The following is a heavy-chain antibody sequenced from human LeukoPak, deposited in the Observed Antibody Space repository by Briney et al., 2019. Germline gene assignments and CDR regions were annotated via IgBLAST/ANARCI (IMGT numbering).Heavy chain of an antibody. V-gene: IGHV4-30-2*01. J-gene: IGHJ4*02. CDR1: GGSISSGGYY. Sequence: SETLSLTCTVSGGSISSGGYYWSWIRQPPGKGLEWIGYIYHSGSTYYNPSLKSRVTISVDTSKNQFSLKLSSVTAADTAVYYCARSEKMPRYYYDSSYYSPFDYWGQGTLVTVSS. D-gene: IGHD3-22*01. CDR3: ARSEKMPRYYYDSSYYSPFDY. CDR2: IYHSGST.